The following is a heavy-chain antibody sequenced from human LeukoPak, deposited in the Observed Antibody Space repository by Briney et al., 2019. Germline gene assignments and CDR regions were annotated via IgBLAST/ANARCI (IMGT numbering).Heavy chain of an antibody. D-gene: IGHD2-15*01. CDR1: GGTFSSYA. Sequence: RRASVTVSCKASGGTFSSYAISWVRQAPGQGLEWMGGIIPIFGTANYAQKFQGRVTITADESTSTAYMELSSLRSEDTAVYYCASQGSRYCSGGSCYPSRHYYYYYGMDVWGKGTTVTVSS. V-gene: IGHV1-69*13. J-gene: IGHJ6*04. CDR3: ASQGSRYCSGGSCYPSRHYYYYYGMDV. CDR2: IIPIFGTA.